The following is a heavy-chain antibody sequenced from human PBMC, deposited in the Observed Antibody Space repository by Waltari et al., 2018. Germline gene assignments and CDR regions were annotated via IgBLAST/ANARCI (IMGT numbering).Heavy chain of an antibody. V-gene: IGHV4-39*01. J-gene: IGHJ6*02. CDR1: GGSISSSSYY. Sequence: QLQLQESGPGLVKPSETLSLTCTVSGGSISSSSYYWGWIRQPPGKGLEWIGSIYYSGGTDYNPSLKSRVTISVDTSKNQFSLKLSSVTAADTAVYYCASSGGSSWYPKYYYYGMDVWGQGTTVTVSS. CDR2: IYYSGGT. CDR3: ASSGGSSWYPKYYYYGMDV. D-gene: IGHD6-13*01.